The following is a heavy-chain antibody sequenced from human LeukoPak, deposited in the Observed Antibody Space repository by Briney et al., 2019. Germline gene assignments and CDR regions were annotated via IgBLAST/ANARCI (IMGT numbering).Heavy chain of an antibody. D-gene: IGHD3-3*01. CDR1: GGSISSSSYY. V-gene: IGHV4-39*07. J-gene: IGHJ4*02. Sequence: SETLSLTCTVSGGSISSSSYYWGWIRQPPGKGLEWIGSIYYSGSTYYNPSLKSRVTISVDTSKNQFSLKLSSVTAADTAVYYCASRPQADYDFWSGYYTGSYFDYWGQGTLVTVSS. CDR3: ASRPQADYDFWSGYYTGSYFDY. CDR2: IYYSGST.